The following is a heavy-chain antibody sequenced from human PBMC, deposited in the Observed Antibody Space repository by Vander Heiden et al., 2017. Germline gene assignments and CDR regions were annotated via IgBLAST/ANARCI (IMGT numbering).Heavy chain of an antibody. D-gene: IGHD3-16*02. CDR1: GVTFSSYS. V-gene: IGHV3-21*01. Sequence: EVPLVESGRGLVTPGGSLRPSGAASGVTFSSYSMHWDHQAPGQAPELISSISSRSSYIYYADSVKGRFIISRDNAKNSLYLQMTSLRAEDTAVYYCAKDVNYDYVWGSYRWSWFDPWGQGTLVTVSS. CDR2: ISSRSSYI. CDR3: AKDVNYDYVWGSYRWSWFDP. J-gene: IGHJ5*02.